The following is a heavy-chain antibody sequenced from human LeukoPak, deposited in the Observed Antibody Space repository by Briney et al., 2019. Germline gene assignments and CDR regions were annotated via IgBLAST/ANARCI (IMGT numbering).Heavy chain of an antibody. V-gene: IGHV3-30*04. CDR2: ISYDGSNK. CDR1: GFAFSSYA. J-gene: IGHJ4*02. Sequence: GWSLRLSCAASGFAFSSYAMHWVRRAPGKGLEWVAVISYDGSNKYYADSVKGRFTISRDNSKNTLYLQMNSLRAEDTAVYYCARAPDGYSGFEADYWGQGTLVTVSS. CDR3: ARAPDGYSGFEADY. D-gene: IGHD5-12*01.